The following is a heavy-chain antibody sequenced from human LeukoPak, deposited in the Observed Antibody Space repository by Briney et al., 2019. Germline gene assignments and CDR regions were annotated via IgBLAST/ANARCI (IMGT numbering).Heavy chain of an antibody. D-gene: IGHD4-17*01. CDR3: ATSYGDYDVIVYNWFDP. CDR2: FDPEHGET. CDR1: GYTLTELS. V-gene: IGHV1-24*01. Sequence: ASVKVSCKVSGYTLTELSIHWVRQAPGKGLEWMGGFDPEHGETIYAQRFQGRVIMTEDTSTDTAYMELSRLRSEDTDVYFCATSYGDYDVIVYNWFDPWGQGTLVTVSS. J-gene: IGHJ5*02.